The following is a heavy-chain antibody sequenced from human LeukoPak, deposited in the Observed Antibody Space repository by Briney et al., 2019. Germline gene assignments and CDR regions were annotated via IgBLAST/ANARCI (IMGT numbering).Heavy chain of an antibody. D-gene: IGHD3-22*01. V-gene: IGHV4-30-2*01. CDR2: IYHSGST. Sequence: SETLSLTCTVSGGSISSGGSSWSWIRQPPGKGLEWIGYIYHSGSTYYNPSLKSRVTISVDRSKNQFSLKLSSVTAADTAVYYCARTQYSYDSSGYVTLNAFDIWGQGTMVTVSS. J-gene: IGHJ3*02. CDR1: GGSISSGGSS. CDR3: ARTQYSYDSSGYVTLNAFDI.